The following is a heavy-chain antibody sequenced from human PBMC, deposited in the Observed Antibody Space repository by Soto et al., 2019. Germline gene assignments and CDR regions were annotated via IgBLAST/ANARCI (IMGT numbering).Heavy chain of an antibody. Sequence: PGGSLRLSCAASGFTFSSYGTHWGRQAPGKGLEWVAVIWYDGSNKYYADSVKGRFTISRDNSKNTLYLQMNSLRAEDTAVYYCARDRSRQLAFYNWFDPWGQGTLVTVSS. CDR3: ARDRSRQLAFYNWFDP. CDR1: GFTFSSYG. J-gene: IGHJ5*02. D-gene: IGHD6-13*01. V-gene: IGHV3-33*01. CDR2: IWYDGSNK.